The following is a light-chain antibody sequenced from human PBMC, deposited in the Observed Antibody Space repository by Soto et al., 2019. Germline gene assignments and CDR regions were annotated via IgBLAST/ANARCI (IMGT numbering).Light chain of an antibody. CDR1: SSHVGGYNY. CDR2: HVS. Sequence: SVVTQPASVSGYPGESATFICTGTSSHVGGYNYVSWYQQHPAKVPKLMIYHVSNRPSGVSDRFSGSKSGNTASLTISVLQAEDEGDYYCYAYTTSSTYVFGTGTEVTVL. CDR3: YAYTTSSTYV. V-gene: IGLV2-14*01. J-gene: IGLJ1*01.